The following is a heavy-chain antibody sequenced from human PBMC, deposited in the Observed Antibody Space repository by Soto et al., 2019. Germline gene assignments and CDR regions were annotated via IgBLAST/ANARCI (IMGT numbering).Heavy chain of an antibody. CDR3: AQYDSSGYLFS. CDR1: GGTFSSYA. V-gene: IGHV1-69*13. CDR2: IIPIFGTA. J-gene: IGHJ5*02. Sequence: SVKVSCKASGGTFSSYAISWVRQAPGQGLEWMGGIIPIFGTANYAQKFQGRVTITADESTSTANMELSSLRSEDTAVYYCAQYDSSGYLFSWGQGTLVTVSS. D-gene: IGHD3-22*01.